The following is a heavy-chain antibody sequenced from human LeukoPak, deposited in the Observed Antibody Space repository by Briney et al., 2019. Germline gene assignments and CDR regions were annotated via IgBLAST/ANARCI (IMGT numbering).Heavy chain of an antibody. D-gene: IGHD3-10*01. J-gene: IGHJ4*02. V-gene: IGHV1-69*05. Sequence: GSSVKVSCKASGGTFSSYAISWVRQAPGQGLEWTGGIIPIFGTANYAQKFQGRVTITTDESTSTAYMELSSLRSEDTAVYYCARGRITMVRGEEPFDYWGQGTLVTVSS. CDR1: GGTFSSYA. CDR3: ARGRITMVRGEEPFDY. CDR2: IIPIFGTA.